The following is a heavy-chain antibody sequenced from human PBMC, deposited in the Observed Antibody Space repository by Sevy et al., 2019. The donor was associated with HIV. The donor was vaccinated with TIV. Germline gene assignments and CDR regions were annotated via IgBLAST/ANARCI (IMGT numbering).Heavy chain of an antibody. Sequence: GGSLRLSCAASGFTFSAYVMNWVRQGPGKGLEWVSSISSSGRYIYYADSVQGRFTISRDNAEDSLYLQMNNLRAEDTAVYHCARDALSGTSAYWGQGTLVTVSS. CDR3: ARDALSGTSAY. CDR2: ISSSGRYI. V-gene: IGHV3-21*01. CDR1: GFTFSAYV. D-gene: IGHD1-7*01. J-gene: IGHJ4*02.